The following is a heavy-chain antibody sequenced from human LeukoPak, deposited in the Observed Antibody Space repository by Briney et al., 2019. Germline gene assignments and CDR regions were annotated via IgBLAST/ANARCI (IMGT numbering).Heavy chain of an antibody. J-gene: IGHJ3*02. Sequence: SVKVPCKASGGTFSSYAISWVRQAPGQGLEWMGRIIPIFGTANYAQKFQGRVTITADKSTSTAYMELSSLRSEDTAVYYCAKGDIVVVTAIQHAFDIWGQGTMVTVSS. CDR2: IIPIFGTA. V-gene: IGHV1-69*06. CDR1: GGTFSSYA. D-gene: IGHD2-21*02. CDR3: AKGDIVVVTAIQHAFDI.